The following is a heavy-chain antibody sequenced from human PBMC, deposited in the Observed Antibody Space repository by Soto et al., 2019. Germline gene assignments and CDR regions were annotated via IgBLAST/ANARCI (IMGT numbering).Heavy chain of an antibody. CDR1: GFTFSSYG. CDR2: IWYDGSNK. CDR3: ARWGIAAGDY. V-gene: IGHV3-33*01. Sequence: QVQLVESGGGVVQPGRSLRLSCAASGFTFSSYGMHWVRQAPGKGLEWVAVIWYDGSNKYYADSVKGRFTISRDNSKNTLDLQMHSLRAEDTAVYYCARWGIAAGDYWGQGTLVTVSS. D-gene: IGHD6-13*01. J-gene: IGHJ4*02.